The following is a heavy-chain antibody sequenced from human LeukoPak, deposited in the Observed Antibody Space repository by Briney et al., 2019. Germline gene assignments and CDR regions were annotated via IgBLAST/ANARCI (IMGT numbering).Heavy chain of an antibody. D-gene: IGHD3-22*01. V-gene: IGHV4-59*01. Sequence: SETLSLTCTVSGGSISSYYWSWIRQPPGKGLGWIGYIYYSGSTNYNPSLKSRVTISVDTSKNQFSLKLSSVTAADTAVYYCARATSMWYYDSSAGWFDPWGQGTLVTVSS. CDR2: IYYSGST. J-gene: IGHJ5*02. CDR1: GGSISSYY. CDR3: ARATSMWYYDSSAGWFDP.